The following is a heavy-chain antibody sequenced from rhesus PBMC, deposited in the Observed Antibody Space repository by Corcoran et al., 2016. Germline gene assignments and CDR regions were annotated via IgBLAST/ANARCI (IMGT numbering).Heavy chain of an antibody. V-gene: IGHV3-119*01. CDR3: AKAIAANIFDY. Sequence: EVQLVESGGGLVQPGGSLRLSCAASGFTFSSYWMYWVRQAPGKGLEWVSRFSSDGSSTSYADSVKGRFTISRENAKNSLYLQMNSLRAEDTAVYYCAKAIAANIFDYWGQGVLVTVSS. J-gene: IGHJ4*01. CDR1: GFTFSSYW. D-gene: IGHD6-13*01. CDR2: FSSDGSST.